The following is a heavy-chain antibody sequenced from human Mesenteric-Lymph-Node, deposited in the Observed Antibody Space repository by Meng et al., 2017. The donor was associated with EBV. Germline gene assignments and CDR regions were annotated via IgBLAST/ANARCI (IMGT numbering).Heavy chain of an antibody. D-gene: IGHD4-17*01. Sequence: VQLVESGGGLVKPGGSLRLSCAASGFTFSDYYMTWIRQAPGKGLEWLSYISSSGATIYYADSVKGRFTISRDNAKNSLYLQMNSLRAEDTAVYYCMKDRGDYISSYDYWGQGTLVTVSS. CDR3: MKDRGDYISSYDY. CDR2: ISSSGATI. V-gene: IGHV3-11*01. CDR1: GFTFSDYY. J-gene: IGHJ4*02.